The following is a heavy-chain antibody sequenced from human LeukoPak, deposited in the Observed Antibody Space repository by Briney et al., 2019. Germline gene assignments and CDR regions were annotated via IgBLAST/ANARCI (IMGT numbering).Heavy chain of an antibody. J-gene: IGHJ4*02. V-gene: IGHV4-61*02. D-gene: IGHD2-2*01. CDR3: ARGPQPPLGVPAATYFDY. CDR2: IYTSGST. CDR1: GGSISSGSYY. Sequence: SQTLSLTCTVSGGSISSGSYYWRWIRQPAGKGLEWIGRIYTSGSTNYNPSLKSRVTISVDTSKNQFSLKLSSVTAADTAVYYCARGPQPPLGVPAATYFDYWGQGTLVTVSS.